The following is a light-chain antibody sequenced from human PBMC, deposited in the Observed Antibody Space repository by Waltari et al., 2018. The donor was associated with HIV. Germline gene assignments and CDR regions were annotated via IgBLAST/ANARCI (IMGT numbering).Light chain of an antibody. V-gene: IGLV1-47*01. CDR1: SSNIGSNY. J-gene: IGLJ3*02. Sequence: QSVLTQPPSASGTPGQSVTISCSGSSSNIGSNYVYWYQQLPGTAPKLLIYRNNQRPSGCPYGLSGFKSGTSASLAISGLRSEDEADYYCAAWDDNLSGWVFGGGSKLTIL. CDR2: RNN. CDR3: AAWDDNLSGWV.